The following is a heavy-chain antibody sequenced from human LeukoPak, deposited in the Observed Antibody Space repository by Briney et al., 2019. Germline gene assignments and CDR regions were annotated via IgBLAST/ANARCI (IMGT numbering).Heavy chain of an antibody. J-gene: IGHJ4*02. V-gene: IGHV3-23*01. Sequence: GGSLRLSCAASGFTFTNYAMTWVRQAPGKGLEWVSGISEGVGNTYYADSVKGRFTISRDHSKNTLYLQMNSLRAEDTALYYCAKREKGTTGRFFDYWGQGTLVTVSS. CDR2: ISEGVGNT. CDR1: GFTFTNYA. CDR3: AKREKGTTGRFFDY. D-gene: IGHD4-17*01.